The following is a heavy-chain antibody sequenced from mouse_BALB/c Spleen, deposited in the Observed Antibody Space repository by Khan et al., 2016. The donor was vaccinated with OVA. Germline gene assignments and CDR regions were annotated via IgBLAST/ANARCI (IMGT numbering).Heavy chain of an antibody. CDR2: VNPSNGDT. V-gene: IGHV1-18*01. CDR1: GYSFTAYY. D-gene: IGHD2-14*01. Sequence: EVQLQQSGPDLVKPGASVKISCKASGYSFTAYYMHWVKESHGKTLECIGRVNPSNGDTTYNQKFRGKAIPTVDKSSSTAYMELRSLTSEDSAVYYGGRGYEFFPYWGQGTLVTFSA. J-gene: IGHJ3*01. CDR3: GRGYEFFPY.